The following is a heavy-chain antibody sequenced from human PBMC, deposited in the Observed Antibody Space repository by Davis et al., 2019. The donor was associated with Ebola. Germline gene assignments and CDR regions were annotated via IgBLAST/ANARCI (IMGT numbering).Heavy chain of an antibody. CDR2: INHSGST. Sequence: PSETLSLTCAVYGGSLSAFYWSWIRQPPGKGLEWIGEINHSGSTNYNPSLKSRVTISVDTSKNQFSLKLSSVTAADTAVYYCARDGGDGYMDYWGQGTLVTVSS. J-gene: IGHJ4*02. D-gene: IGHD5-24*01. CDR1: GGSLSAFY. CDR3: ARDGGDGYMDY. V-gene: IGHV4-34*01.